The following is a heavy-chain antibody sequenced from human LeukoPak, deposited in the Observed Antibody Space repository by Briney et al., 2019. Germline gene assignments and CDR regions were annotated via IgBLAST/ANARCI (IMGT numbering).Heavy chain of an antibody. D-gene: IGHD6-13*01. J-gene: IGHJ4*02. CDR1: GYTFTSYD. CDR2: MNPNSGNT. CDR3: ARGTGGIAAADIDY. V-gene: IGHV1-8*01. Sequence: ASVKVSCTASGYTFTSYDINWVRQATGQGLAWVGWMNPNSGNTGYAQKFQGRVTMTGDTCISKAYMELSSLRSEDTAVYYCARGTGGIAAADIDYWGQGTLVLVSS.